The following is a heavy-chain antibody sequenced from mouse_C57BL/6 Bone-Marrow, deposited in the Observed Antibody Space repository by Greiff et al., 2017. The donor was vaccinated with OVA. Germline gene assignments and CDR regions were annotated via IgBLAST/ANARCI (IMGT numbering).Heavy chain of an antibody. CDR1: GFTFSDYG. J-gene: IGHJ4*01. CDR2: IRSGSSTI. Sequence: EVQVVESGGGLVKPGGSLKLSCAASGFTFSDYGMHWVRQAPATGLEWVAYIRSGSSTIYYADTVKGRFTISRDNAKNTLFLQMTSLRSEDTAMYYCARGRLLRGDYWGQGTSVTVSS. V-gene: IGHV5-17*01. D-gene: IGHD2-3*01. CDR3: ARGRLLRGDY.